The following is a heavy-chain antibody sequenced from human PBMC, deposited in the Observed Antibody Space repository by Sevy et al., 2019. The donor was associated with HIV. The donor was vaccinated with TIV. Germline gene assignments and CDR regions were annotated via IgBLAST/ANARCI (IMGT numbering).Heavy chain of an antibody. Sequence: GESLKISRKGSGYRFTSYWIGWVRPMPGKGLEWMGIIYPGDSDTRHSPSFQGQVPIAPDKSISTAYLQWSSLKASDTAMYYCASGCSSGYYRFTDYWGQGTLVTVSS. CDR3: ASGCSSGYYRFTDY. CDR2: IYPGDSDT. D-gene: IGHD3-22*01. V-gene: IGHV5-51*01. CDR1: GYRFTSYW. J-gene: IGHJ4*02.